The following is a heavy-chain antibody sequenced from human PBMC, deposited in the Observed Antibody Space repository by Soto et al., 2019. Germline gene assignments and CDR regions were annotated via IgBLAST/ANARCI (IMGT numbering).Heavy chain of an antibody. J-gene: IGHJ4*02. CDR2: IYYSGST. CDR1: GGSISSGDYY. D-gene: IGHD2-2*02. V-gene: IGHV4-30-4*01. Sequence: RSLTCTVSGGSISSGDYYWSWIRQPPGKGLEWIGYIYYSGSTYYNPSLKSRVTISVDTSKNQFSLKLSSVTAADTAVYYCARVYCSSTSCYNDYWGQGTLVTVSS. CDR3: ARVYCSSTSCYNDY.